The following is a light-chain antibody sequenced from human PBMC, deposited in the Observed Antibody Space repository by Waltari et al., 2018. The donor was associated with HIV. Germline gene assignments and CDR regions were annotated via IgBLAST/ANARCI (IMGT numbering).Light chain of an antibody. CDR1: QSVAGNA. V-gene: IGKV3-20*01. J-gene: IGKJ4*01. CDR3: QQYGSARRT. Sequence: EIVLTQSPGTLSLSPGERATLSCRASQSVAGNALAWYQHKPGQAPRLLIFGASSRVTGIPEMFSGSGSGTDFSLTISRLQPEDFAVYYCQQYGSARRTFGGGTKVESK. CDR2: GAS.